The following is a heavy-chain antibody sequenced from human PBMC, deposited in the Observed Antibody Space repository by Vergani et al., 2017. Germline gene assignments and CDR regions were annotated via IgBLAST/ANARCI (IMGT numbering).Heavy chain of an antibody. V-gene: IGHV1-58*01. CDR3: ARELWFGELLAGQYYYYYGMDV. Sequence: QMQLVQSGPEVKKPGTSVKVSCKASGFTFTSSAVQWVRQARGQRLEWIGWIVVGSGNTNYAQKFQERVTITRDMSTSTAYMELSSLRSEDTAVYYCARELWFGELLAGQYYYYYGMDVWGQGTTVTVSS. CDR2: IVVGSGNT. D-gene: IGHD3-10*01. J-gene: IGHJ6*02. CDR1: GFTFTSSA.